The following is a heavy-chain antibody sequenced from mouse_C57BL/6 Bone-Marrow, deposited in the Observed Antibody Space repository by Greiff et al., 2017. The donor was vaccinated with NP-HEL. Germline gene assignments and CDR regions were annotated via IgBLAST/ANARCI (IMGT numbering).Heavy chain of an antibody. Sequence: DVMLVESGGDLVKPGGSLKLSCAASGFTFSSYGMSWVRQTPDKRLEWVATISSGGSYTYYPDSVKGRFTISRDNAKNTLYLQMSSLKSEDTAMYYCARQALFFAYWGQGTLVTVSA. CDR2: ISSGGSYT. J-gene: IGHJ3*01. V-gene: IGHV5-6*02. CDR3: ARQALFFAY. CDR1: GFTFSSYG.